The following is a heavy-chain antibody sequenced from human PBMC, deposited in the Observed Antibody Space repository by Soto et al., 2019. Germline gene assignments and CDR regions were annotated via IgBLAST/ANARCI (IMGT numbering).Heavy chain of an antibody. CDR1: GFVFNDSS. Sequence: PGGSLRLSCAASGFVFNDSSSHWVRQASGKGLEWVGRIRDRAYSYATAYAASVKGRFTISRDDSSNTAYLQMNSLKTEDTAIYYCTRLISAAQDYWGQGTLVTVSS. V-gene: IGHV3-73*01. CDR3: TRLISAAQDY. J-gene: IGHJ4*02. CDR2: IRDRAYSYAT. D-gene: IGHD3-10*01.